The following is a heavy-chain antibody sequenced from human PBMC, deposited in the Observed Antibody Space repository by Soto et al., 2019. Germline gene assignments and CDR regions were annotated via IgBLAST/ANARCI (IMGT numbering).Heavy chain of an antibody. Sequence: GGSLRLSCAASGFTFSSYWMSWVRQAPGKGLEWVANIKQDGSEKYYVDSVKGRFTISRDNAKNSLYLQMNSLRAEDTAVYYCVRARITIFGVVTNYFDYWGQGTLVTVSS. V-gene: IGHV3-7*05. J-gene: IGHJ4*02. CDR2: IKQDGSEK. CDR3: VRARITIFGVVTNYFDY. CDR1: GFTFSSYW. D-gene: IGHD3-3*01.